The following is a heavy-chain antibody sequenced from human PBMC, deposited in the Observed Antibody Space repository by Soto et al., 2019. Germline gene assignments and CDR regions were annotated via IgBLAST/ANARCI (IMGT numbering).Heavy chain of an antibody. Sequence: QVQLQQWGAGLLKPSETLSLTCAVYGGFVSSGSYYWSWIRQPPGKGLEWIGEMSHSGGTHFNPSLKSRVTMSVDTSKNQFPLKMGSVTAADTALYYCARVERGTATTVVDAFDIGGPGTMVTVSS. V-gene: IGHV4-34*01. J-gene: IGHJ3*02. CDR3: ARVERGTATTVVDAFDI. CDR1: GGFVSSGSYY. CDR2: MSHSGGT. D-gene: IGHD1-1*01.